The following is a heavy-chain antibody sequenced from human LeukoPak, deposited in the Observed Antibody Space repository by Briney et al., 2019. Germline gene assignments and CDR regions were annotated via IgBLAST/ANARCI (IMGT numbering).Heavy chain of an antibody. D-gene: IGHD2-2*01. CDR1: GYSISSGYY. CDR3: ARDRRSSTSSTTTEGNWFDP. J-gene: IGHJ5*02. CDR2: IYHSGGT. V-gene: IGHV4-38-2*02. Sequence: SETLSLTCTVSGYSISSGYYWGWIRQPPGKGLEWIGSIYHSGGTYYNPSLKSRVTISVDTSKNQFSLKLSSVTAADTAVYYCARDRRSSTSSTTTEGNWFDPWGQGTLVTVSS.